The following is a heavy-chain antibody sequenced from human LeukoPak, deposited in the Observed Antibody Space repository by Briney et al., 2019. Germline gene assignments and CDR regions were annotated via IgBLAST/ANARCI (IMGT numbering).Heavy chain of an antibody. CDR1: GYTFTGSY. CDR3: ARAFLWFGESFYDAYDI. CDR2: INPNSGGT. Sequence: ASVKVSCKGSGYTFTGSYMHWVRQAPGRGLEWMGWINPNSGGTNYAQKFRGRVTMTRDTSISIAYMELSRLRSDDTAIYYCARAFLWFGESFYDAYDIWGQGTMVTVSS. D-gene: IGHD3-10*01. V-gene: IGHV1-2*02. J-gene: IGHJ3*02.